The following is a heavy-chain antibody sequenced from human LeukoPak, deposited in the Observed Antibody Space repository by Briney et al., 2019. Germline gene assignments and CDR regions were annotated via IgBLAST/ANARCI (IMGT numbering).Heavy chain of an antibody. CDR1: GGTFSSYA. D-gene: IGHD2-2*01. CDR3: ARDTCSSTSCYAGSDY. CDR2: IIPILGIA. J-gene: IGHJ4*02. Sequence: SVKVSCKASGGTFSSYAISWVRQAPGQGLEWMERIIPILGIANYAQKFQGRVTITADKSTSTAYMELSSLRSEDTAVYYCARDTCSSTSCYAGSDYWGQGTLVTVSS. V-gene: IGHV1-69*04.